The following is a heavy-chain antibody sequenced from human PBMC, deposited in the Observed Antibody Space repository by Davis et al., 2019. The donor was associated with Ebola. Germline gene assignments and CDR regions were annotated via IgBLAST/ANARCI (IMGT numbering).Heavy chain of an antibody. CDR2: ISGSGGST. Sequence: PGGSLRLSCAASGFTFSSYAMSWVRQAPGKGLEWVSAISGSGGSTYYADSVKGRFTISRDNSKNTLYLQMNSLRAEDTAVYYCAKDPGLIFGVVINYFDYWGQGTLVTVSS. J-gene: IGHJ4*02. CDR1: GFTFSSYA. D-gene: IGHD3-3*01. CDR3: AKDPGLIFGVVINYFDY. V-gene: IGHV3-23*01.